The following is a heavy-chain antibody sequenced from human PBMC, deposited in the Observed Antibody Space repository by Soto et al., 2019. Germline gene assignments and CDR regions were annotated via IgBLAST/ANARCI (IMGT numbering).Heavy chain of an antibody. Sequence: PSETLSLTCAVSGGSISSSNWWNWIRQPPGKGLEWIGEINHSGSTNYNPSLKSRVTISVDTSKNQFSLRLSSVTAADTAVYYCAKSLWDTSGWKTDYWGQGTLVTVSS. CDR1: GGSISSSNW. J-gene: IGHJ4*02. D-gene: IGHD6-19*01. V-gene: IGHV4-4*02. CDR3: AKSLWDTSGWKTDY. CDR2: INHSGST.